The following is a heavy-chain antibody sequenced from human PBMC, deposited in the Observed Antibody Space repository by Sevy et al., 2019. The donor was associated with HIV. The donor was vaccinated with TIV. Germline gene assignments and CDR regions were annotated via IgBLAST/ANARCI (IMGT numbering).Heavy chain of an antibody. CDR2: ISSSSSYI. J-gene: IGHJ3*02. D-gene: IGHD6-6*01. CDR3: ARARHSSSSHDAFDI. V-gene: IGHV3-21*01. CDR1: GFTFSSYS. Sequence: GGSLRLSCAASGFTFSSYSMNWDRQAPGKGLEWVSSISSSSSYIYYADSVKGRFTISRDNAKNSLYLQMNSLRAEDTAVYYCARARHSSSSHDAFDIWGQGTMVTVSS.